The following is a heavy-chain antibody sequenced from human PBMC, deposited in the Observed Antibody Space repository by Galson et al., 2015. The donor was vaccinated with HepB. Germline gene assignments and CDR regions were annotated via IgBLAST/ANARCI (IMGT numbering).Heavy chain of an antibody. CDR3: ARTSGGSGSYYGFFDY. CDR2: ISYDGSNK. D-gene: IGHD3-10*01. J-gene: IGHJ4*02. Sequence: LRLSCAASGFTFSSYAMHWVRQAPGKGLEWVAVISYDGSNKYYADSVKGRFTISRDNSKNTLYLQMNSLRAEDTAVYYCARTSGGSGSYYGFFDYWGQGTLVTVSS. CDR1: GFTFSSYA. V-gene: IGHV3-30*04.